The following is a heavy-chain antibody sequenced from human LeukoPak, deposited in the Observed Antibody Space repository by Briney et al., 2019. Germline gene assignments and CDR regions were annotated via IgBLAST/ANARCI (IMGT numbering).Heavy chain of an antibody. CDR3: AREIWDMVPGVPADY. V-gene: IGHV3-7*03. CDR1: RFTVSSNY. CDR2: IKQDGSEK. J-gene: IGHJ4*02. D-gene: IGHD3-10*01. Sequence: GGSLRLTCAASRFTVSSNYMSWVRQAPGRGLEWVANIKQDGSEKSYVDSVKGRFTISRDNAKNSLYLQMNSLRAEDTAVYYCAREIWDMVPGVPADYWGQGTQVTVSS.